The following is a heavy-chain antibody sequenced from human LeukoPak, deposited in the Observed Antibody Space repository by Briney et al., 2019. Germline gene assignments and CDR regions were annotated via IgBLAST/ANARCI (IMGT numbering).Heavy chain of an antibody. CDR1: GFTFSNYA. CDR2: ISGSGVGT. V-gene: IGHV3-23*01. D-gene: IGHD6-6*01. J-gene: IGHJ3*02. CDR3: AKDLEYSSSHAFDI. Sequence: GGSLRLSCAASGFTFSNYAMIWVRQAPVRGLEWVSAISGSGVGTHYADSVKGRFTISRDNAKNSLYLQMNSLRAEDMALYYCAKDLEYSSSHAFDIWGQGTMVTVSS.